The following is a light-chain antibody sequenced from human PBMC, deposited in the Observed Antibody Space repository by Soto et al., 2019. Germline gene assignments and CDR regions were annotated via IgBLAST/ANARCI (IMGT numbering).Light chain of an antibody. Sequence: DIQMTQSPSTLSASVGDRVTITCRASQSISHFLAWYQQKPGKVPKLLIYDASNLGSGVSSRFSGSGYGTDFTLSINNLQPDDFATYYCQHYNSYSEAFGQGTKVDIK. J-gene: IGKJ1*01. CDR1: QSISHF. V-gene: IGKV1-5*01. CDR3: QHYNSYSEA. CDR2: DAS.